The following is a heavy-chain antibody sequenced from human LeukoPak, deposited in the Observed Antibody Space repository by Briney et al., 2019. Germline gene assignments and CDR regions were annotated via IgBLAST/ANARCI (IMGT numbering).Heavy chain of an antibody. J-gene: IGHJ4*02. V-gene: IGHV3-7*01. D-gene: IGHD3-3*01. CDR2: IKQDGSEK. CDR1: GFTFSSYG. CDR3: ARVDDFLSYYFDY. Sequence: GGSLRLSCAASGFTFSSYGMHWVRQAPGKGLEWVANIKQDGSEKYYVDSVKGRFTISRDNAKNSLYLQMNSLRAEDTAVYYCARVDDFLSYYFDYWGQGTLVTVSS.